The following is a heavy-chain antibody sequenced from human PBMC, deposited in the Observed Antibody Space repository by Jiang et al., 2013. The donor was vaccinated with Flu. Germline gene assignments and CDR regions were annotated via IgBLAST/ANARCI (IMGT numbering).Heavy chain of an antibody. CDR1: GFTFRSYA. CDR2: ISGSGGNT. D-gene: IGHD1-26*01. CDR3: AQDRFTGTYYGMDV. V-gene: IGHV3-23*01. Sequence: VQLLESGGGLVQPGGSLRLSCEASGFTFRSYAMTWVRQAPGKGLEWVSTISGSGGNTYYTDSVKGRFTISRDNSKNTLYLQMNNLRAEDTALYYCAQDRFTGTYYGMDVWGLGTTVTVSS. J-gene: IGHJ6*02.